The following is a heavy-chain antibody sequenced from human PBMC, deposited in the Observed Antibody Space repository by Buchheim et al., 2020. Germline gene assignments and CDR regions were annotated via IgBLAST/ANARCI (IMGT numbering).Heavy chain of an antibody. D-gene: IGHD3-22*01. CDR1: GFTVSSNY. CDR3: AREEDYYDSSGQPL. Sequence: EVQLVESGGGLVQPGGSLRLSCAASGFTVSSNYMSWVRQAPGKGLEWVSVIYSGGSTYYADSVKGRFTISRDNSKNTLYLQMNSLRAEETAVNYCAREEDYYDSSGQPLWGQGTL. J-gene: IGHJ4*02. CDR2: IYSGGST. V-gene: IGHV3-66*01.